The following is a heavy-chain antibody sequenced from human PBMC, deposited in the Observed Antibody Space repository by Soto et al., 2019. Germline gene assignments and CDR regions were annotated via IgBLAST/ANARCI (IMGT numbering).Heavy chain of an antibody. Sequence: ASVKVSCKGFGYSFMKYGINWVRQAPGQGLEWVGWISPYSGYTHSAQKFHGRLTLTTDTAASTAYMELRILRSADTALYYCAREASVLIPAAQPSRFDAWGQGTLVTVSS. CDR1: GYSFMKYG. V-gene: IGHV1-18*01. D-gene: IGHD2-2*01. CDR3: AREASVLIPAAQPSRFDA. J-gene: IGHJ4*02. CDR2: ISPYSGYT.